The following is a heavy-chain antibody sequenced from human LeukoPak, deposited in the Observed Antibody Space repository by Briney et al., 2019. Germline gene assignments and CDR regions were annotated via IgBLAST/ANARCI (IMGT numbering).Heavy chain of an antibody. J-gene: IGHJ4*02. CDR1: GGSISSYY. Sequence: SETLSLTCTVSGGSISSYYWSWIRQPPGKGLEWFGYIYYSGSTNYNPSLKSRVTISVDTSKNQFSLKLSSVTAADTAVYYCARRRGYSYDFDYWGQGTLVTVSS. CDR3: ARRRGYSYDFDY. V-gene: IGHV4-59*08. CDR2: IYYSGST. D-gene: IGHD5-18*01.